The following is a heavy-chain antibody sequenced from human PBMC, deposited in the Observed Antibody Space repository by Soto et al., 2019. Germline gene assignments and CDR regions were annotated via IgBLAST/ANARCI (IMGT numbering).Heavy chain of an antibody. J-gene: IGHJ6*02. CDR1: GDSISSGNKY. Sequence: SETLSLTCTVSGDSISSGNKYWSWIRQAPGKGLEWIGYIFSSGTTYYNPSLKSRLTMSLDTSQNQFSLRLASVTDADSAVYYCARVPSPFDYYYAMDVWGQGTTVTV. CDR2: IFSSGTT. V-gene: IGHV4-30-4*01. D-gene: IGHD3-16*01. CDR3: ARVPSPFDYYYAMDV.